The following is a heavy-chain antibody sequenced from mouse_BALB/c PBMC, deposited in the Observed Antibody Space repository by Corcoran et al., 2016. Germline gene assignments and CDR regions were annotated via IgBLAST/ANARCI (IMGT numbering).Heavy chain of an antibody. CDR3: ARSQGNYEAWFAY. D-gene: IGHD2-1*01. J-gene: IGHJ3*01. CDR1: GFNIKDTY. V-gene: IGHV14-3*02. Sequence: EVQLQQSGAELVKPGASVTLSCTASGFNIKDTYMHWVKQRPEQGLEWIGRIDPANGNTKYDPKFEGKATITADTSSNTAYLQLSSLTSEDTAVYYCARSQGNYEAWFAYWGQGTLVNVSA. CDR2: IDPANGNT.